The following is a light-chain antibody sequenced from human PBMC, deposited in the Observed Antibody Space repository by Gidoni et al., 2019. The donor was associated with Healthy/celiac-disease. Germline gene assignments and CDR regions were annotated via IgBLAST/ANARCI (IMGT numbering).Light chain of an antibody. CDR3: MQAIQTPWT. CDR1: QSLLHSNGYNY. CDR2: LGS. J-gene: IGKJ1*01. Sequence: DIVMPQSPLSLPVTPGEPASISCRSSQSLLHSNGYNYLDWYLQKPGQSPQLLIYLGSNRASGVPDRFSGSGSGTDFTLKISRVEAEDVGVYYCMQAIQTPWTFXQXTKVXIK. V-gene: IGKV2-28*01.